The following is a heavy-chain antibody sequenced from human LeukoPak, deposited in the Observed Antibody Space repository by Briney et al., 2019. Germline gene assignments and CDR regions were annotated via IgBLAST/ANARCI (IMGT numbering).Heavy chain of an antibody. J-gene: IGHJ6*03. CDR2: MNPNSGNT. CDR3: ARADAHYDFWSGSYRGGYYYMDV. V-gene: IGHV1-8*03. Sequence: LRASVKVSCKASGYTFTSYDINWVRQATGQGLEWMGWMNPNSGNTGYAQNFQDRVTITWNTSISAAYMELSRLRSDDTAVYYCARADAHYDFWSGSYRGGYYYMDVWGKGTTVTVSS. D-gene: IGHD3-3*01. CDR1: GYTFTSYD.